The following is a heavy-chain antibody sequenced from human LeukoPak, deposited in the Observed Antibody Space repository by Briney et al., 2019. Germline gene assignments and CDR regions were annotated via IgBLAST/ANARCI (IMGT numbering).Heavy chain of an antibody. J-gene: IGHJ6*03. CDR1: GCTFSNHY. V-gene: IGHV1-2*06. CDR3: ARGDTVATTGVVYYHFFMDV. D-gene: IGHD5-12*01. CDR2: INPNTADT. Sequence: GASVKVSCKASGCTFSNHYIHWVRHAPGQGLEWMGRINPNTADTNYAQKFQGRVTLTGDTSIGTAYMELSSLRSDDTAVYYCARGDTVATTGVVYYHFFMDVWGTGTTVTVSS.